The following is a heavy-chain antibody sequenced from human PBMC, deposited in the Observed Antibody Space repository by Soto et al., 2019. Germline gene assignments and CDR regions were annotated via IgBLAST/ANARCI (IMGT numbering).Heavy chain of an antibody. CDR3: ARLPSVLPVFDM. V-gene: IGHV1-69*01. CDR2: IIPISGTT. CDR1: GGPFSNYA. Sequence: QVHLVQSGAEVKKPGSSVKVSCQASGGPFSNYALSWVRQAPGHGLEWMGGIIPISGTTDYAQKFQARVTITADESKNTAYLELSSLRADDTAVYYCARLPSVLPVFDMWGQGTLVTVSS. J-gene: IGHJ3*02.